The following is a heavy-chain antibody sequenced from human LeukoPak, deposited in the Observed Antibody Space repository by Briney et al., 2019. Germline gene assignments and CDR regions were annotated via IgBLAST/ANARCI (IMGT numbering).Heavy chain of an antibody. Sequence: SETLSLTCAVYGGSFSGYYWSWVRQPPGKGLEWIGEINHSGSTNYNPSLKSRVTISVDTSKNQFSLKLSSVTAADTAVYYCARAGPRTYYDFWSGYPGLYYYYMDVWGKGTTVTVSS. CDR1: GGSFSGYY. V-gene: IGHV4-34*01. J-gene: IGHJ6*03. CDR3: ARAGPRTYYDFWSGYPGLYYYYMDV. CDR2: INHSGST. D-gene: IGHD3-3*01.